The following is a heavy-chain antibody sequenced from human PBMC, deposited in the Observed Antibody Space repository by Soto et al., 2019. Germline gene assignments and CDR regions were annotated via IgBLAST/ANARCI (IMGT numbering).Heavy chain of an antibody. Sequence: GGSLRLSCAASGFTFSSYAMSWVRQAPGKGLEWVSAISGSGGSTYYADSVKGRFTISRDNTKNTLYLQMNSLRAEDTAVYYCAKDGHDGFLEWLPPPPFFDPWGQGTLVTVSS. CDR2: ISGSGGST. V-gene: IGHV3-23*01. D-gene: IGHD3-3*01. CDR1: GFTFSSYA. CDR3: AKDGHDGFLEWLPPPPFFDP. J-gene: IGHJ5*02.